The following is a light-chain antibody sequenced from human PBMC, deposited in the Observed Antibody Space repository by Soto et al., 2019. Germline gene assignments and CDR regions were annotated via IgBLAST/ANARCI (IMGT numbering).Light chain of an antibody. CDR1: SSDVGSYSL. Sequence: QSALTQPASLSGSPGQSITISCTGTSSDVGSYSLVSWYQQHPGKAPKLMIYEVSKRPSGVSNRFSGSKSGNTASLTISGLQAEDEADYYCCSYAGSTTLYVFGSGTKVTVL. CDR2: EVS. V-gene: IGLV2-23*02. J-gene: IGLJ1*01. CDR3: CSYAGSTTLYV.